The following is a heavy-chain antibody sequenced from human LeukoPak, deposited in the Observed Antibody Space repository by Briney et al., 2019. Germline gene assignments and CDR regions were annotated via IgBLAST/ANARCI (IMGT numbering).Heavy chain of an antibody. CDR1: GFTFSSYG. J-gene: IGHJ4*02. D-gene: IGHD5-18*01. CDR2: IWNDGSNK. V-gene: IGHV3-33*01. CDR3: ARARQLWSPTNIGYFDY. Sequence: GGSLRLSCAASGFTFSSYGMHWVRQAPGKGLEWGAVIWNDGSNKYYADSVKGRFTISRDNSKNTLYLQMNSLRADDTAVYYCARARQLWSPTNIGYFDYWGQGTLVTVSS.